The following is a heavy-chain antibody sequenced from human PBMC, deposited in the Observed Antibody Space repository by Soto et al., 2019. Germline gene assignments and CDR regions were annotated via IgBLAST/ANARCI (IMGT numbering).Heavy chain of an antibody. Sequence: QVQLVQSGAEVKKPGSSVKVSCKTSGGTFRTSAISWVRQAPGQGLEWMGGIMPVFPTPDYAQKFQGRVTNTAEESTSTAYMELSSLRSEDTAVYYCARDKDRQQLGGNYYYIMDVWGQGTTGTVSS. CDR3: ARDKDRQQLGGNYYYIMDV. J-gene: IGHJ6*01. CDR1: GGTFRTSA. CDR2: IMPVFPTP. D-gene: IGHD3-3*02. V-gene: IGHV1-69*12.